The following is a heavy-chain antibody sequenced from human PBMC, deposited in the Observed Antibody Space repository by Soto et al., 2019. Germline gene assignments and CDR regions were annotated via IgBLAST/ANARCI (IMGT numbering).Heavy chain of an antibody. CDR3: ARWPQPGGTADPYAVDV. CDR1: GGTFSSSG. D-gene: IGHD2-21*02. V-gene: IGHV1-69*11. Sequence: QVQLVQSGTEVKKPGSSVKVSCKASGGTFSSSGFSWVRQAPGQGLEWMGMIVPSLDTTKYAQKCQARVTSTAEEFTSTAYMELSSLRSEDTAVYYCARWPQPGGTADPYAVDVWGQGTRVIVSS. J-gene: IGHJ6*02. CDR2: IVPSLDTT.